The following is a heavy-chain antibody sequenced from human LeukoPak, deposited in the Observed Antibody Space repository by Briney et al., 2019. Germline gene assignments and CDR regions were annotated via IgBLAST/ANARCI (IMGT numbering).Heavy chain of an antibody. CDR2: IYCDDDK. CDR1: GFSLSTSGVG. J-gene: IGHJ6*02. CDR3: AHGSPAPPGQWLPFGMDV. Sequence: SGPTLVKPTQTLTLTCTFSGFSLSTSGVGVGWIRQPPGKALEWLALIYCDDDKRYSPSLKSRLTITKDTSKNQVVLTMTNMDPVDTATYYCAHGSPAPPGQWLPFGMDVWGQGTTVTVSS. V-gene: IGHV2-5*02. D-gene: IGHD6-19*01.